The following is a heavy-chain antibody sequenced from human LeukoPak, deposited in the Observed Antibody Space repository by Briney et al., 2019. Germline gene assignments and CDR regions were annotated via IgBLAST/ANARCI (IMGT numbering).Heavy chain of an antibody. D-gene: IGHD3-10*01. V-gene: IGHV3-48*01. Sequence: GGSLRLSCAASGFTFSSYSMNWVRQAPGKGLEWVSYISSSSSTIYYADSVKGRFTISRDNAKNSLYLQMNSLRAEDTAVYYCARPPSGYYYYYMDVWGKGTTVTVSS. CDR3: ARPPSGYYYYYMDV. CDR1: GFTFSSYS. CDR2: ISSSSSTI. J-gene: IGHJ6*03.